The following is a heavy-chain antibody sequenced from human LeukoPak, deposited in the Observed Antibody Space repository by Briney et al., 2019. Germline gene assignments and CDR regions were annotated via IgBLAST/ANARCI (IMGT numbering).Heavy chain of an antibody. Sequence: SETLSLTCTVSGGSISSSSYYWGWIRQPPGKGLEWIGSIHYSGSTNYNPSLKSRVTISVDTSKNQFSLKLSSVIAADTAVYYCARGYCSGGSCYSYYYYNYMDVWGKGTTVTVSS. D-gene: IGHD2-15*01. CDR1: GGSISSSSYY. CDR2: IHYSGST. V-gene: IGHV4-39*07. CDR3: ARGYCSGGSCYSYYYYNYMDV. J-gene: IGHJ6*03.